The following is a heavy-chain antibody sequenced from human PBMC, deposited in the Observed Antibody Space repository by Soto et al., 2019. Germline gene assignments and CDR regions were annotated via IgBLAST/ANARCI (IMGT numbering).Heavy chain of an antibody. Sequence: GGSLRLSCAASGFTFSSYAMSWVRQAPGKGLEWVSAISGSGGSTYYADSVKGRFTISRDNSKNTLYLQMNSLRAEDTAVYYCAKWVRYCSSTSCYSWFDPWGQGTLVTVSS. CDR2: ISGSGGST. CDR1: GFTFSSYA. D-gene: IGHD2-2*01. CDR3: AKWVRYCSSTSCYSWFDP. V-gene: IGHV3-23*01. J-gene: IGHJ5*02.